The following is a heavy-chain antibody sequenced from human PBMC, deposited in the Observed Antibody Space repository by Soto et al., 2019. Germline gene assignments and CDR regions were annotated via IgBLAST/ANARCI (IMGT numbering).Heavy chain of an antibody. CDR3: ARQRISYYDSSGYYSDYGMDV. Sequence: PGESLKISCKGSGYSFTTYWIGWVRQMPGKGLEWMGIIYPGDSYTTYSPSFQGQVTISADKSISTAYLQWSSLKASDTAMYYCARQRISYYDSSGYYSDYGMDVWGQGTKVTVSS. J-gene: IGHJ6*02. D-gene: IGHD3-22*01. CDR2: IYPGDSYT. V-gene: IGHV5-51*01. CDR1: GYSFTTYW.